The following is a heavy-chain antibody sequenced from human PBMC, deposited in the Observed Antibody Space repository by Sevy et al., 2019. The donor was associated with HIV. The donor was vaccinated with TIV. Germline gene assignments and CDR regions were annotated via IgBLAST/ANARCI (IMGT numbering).Heavy chain of an antibody. Sequence: SETLSLTCSVSGGSISGRSYYWGWIRQPPGKGLEWFGNIYHTGSTYYNPSLKSRVTVSVDTSKKQFSLNLTSVTAADTAVYYCHLGLGYTYGLDYWSQGTLVTVSS. V-gene: IGHV4-39*01. D-gene: IGHD5-18*01. CDR1: GGSISGRSYY. CDR2: IYHTGST. CDR3: HLGLGYTYGLDY. J-gene: IGHJ4*02.